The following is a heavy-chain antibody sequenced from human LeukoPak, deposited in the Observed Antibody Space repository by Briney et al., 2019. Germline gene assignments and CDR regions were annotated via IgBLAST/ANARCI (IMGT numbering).Heavy chain of an antibody. CDR1: GFTFSNYG. V-gene: IGHV3-30*18. CDR2: ISFDGDDK. Sequence: PGRSLRLSCAASGFTFSNYGMHWVRQAPGKGLEWVAVISFDGDDKFYGDSVKGRFTISRDNSKNTLYLQMNSLRAEDTAIYFCAKGPLIEVAGTTWDHWGQGTLVTVSS. D-gene: IGHD6-19*01. J-gene: IGHJ4*02. CDR3: AKGPLIEVAGTTWDH.